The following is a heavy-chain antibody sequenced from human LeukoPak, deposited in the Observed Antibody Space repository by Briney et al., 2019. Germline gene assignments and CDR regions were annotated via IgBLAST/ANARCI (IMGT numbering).Heavy chain of an antibody. CDR1: GGSISSYY. D-gene: IGHD4-17*01. CDR2: IYYSGST. V-gene: IGHV4-59*01. CDR3: ARERRYGDYVVEYYYYMDV. Sequence: SETLSLTCTVSGGSISSYYWSWIRQPPGKGLEWMGYIYYSGSTNYNPSLKSRVTISVDTSKNQFSLKLSSVTAADTAVYYCARERRYGDYVVEYYYYMDVWGKGTTVTVSS. J-gene: IGHJ6*03.